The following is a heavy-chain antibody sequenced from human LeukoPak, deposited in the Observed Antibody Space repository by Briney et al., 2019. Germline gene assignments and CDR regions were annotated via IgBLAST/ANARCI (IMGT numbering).Heavy chain of an antibody. CDR3: ARDWGTYYYGSGSYPPRYYYYMDV. D-gene: IGHD3-10*01. J-gene: IGHJ6*03. V-gene: IGHV1-18*01. CDR2: ISAYNGNT. CDR1: GYTFTSYG. Sequence: RASVKVSCKASGYTFTSYGISWVRQAPGQGLEWMGWISAYNGNTNYAQKLQGRVTMTTDTSTSTAYMELRSLRSEDTAVYYCARDWGTYYYGSGSYPPRYYYYMDVWGKGTTVTISS.